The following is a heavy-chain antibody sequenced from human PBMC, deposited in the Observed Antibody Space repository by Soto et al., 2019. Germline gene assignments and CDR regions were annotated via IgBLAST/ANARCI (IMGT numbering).Heavy chain of an antibody. J-gene: IGHJ6*03. Sequence: PGGSLRLSCAASGFTFSSYSMNWVRQAPGKGLEWVSSISSSSSYIYYADSVKGRFTISRDNAKNSLYLQMNSLRAEDTAVYYCARAISDIVVVVPATHYYYYMDGWGKGTTVTVSS. CDR3: ARAISDIVVVVPATHYYYYMDG. CDR1: GFTFSSYS. D-gene: IGHD2-15*01. CDR2: ISSSSSYI. V-gene: IGHV3-21*01.